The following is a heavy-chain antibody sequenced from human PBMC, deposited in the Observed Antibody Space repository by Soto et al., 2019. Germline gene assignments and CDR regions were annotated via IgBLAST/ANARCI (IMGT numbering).Heavy chain of an antibody. J-gene: IGHJ5*02. CDR2: IYYSGST. V-gene: IGHV4-59*01. D-gene: IGHD6-13*01. Sequence: QVQLQESGPGLVKPSETLSLTCTVSGCSISSYYWSWIRQPPGKGLEWIGYIYYSGSTNYNPSLKSRVTISVDTSKNQFSLKLSSVTAADTAVYYCARDSSWPPGGNEDWFDPCGQGTLVTVSS. CDR3: ARDSSWPPGGNEDWFDP. CDR1: GCSISSYY.